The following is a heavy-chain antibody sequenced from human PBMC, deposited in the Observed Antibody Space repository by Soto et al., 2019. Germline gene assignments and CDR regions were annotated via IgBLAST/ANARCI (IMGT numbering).Heavy chain of an antibody. CDR1: GFTFNNYD. J-gene: IGHJ6*02. Sequence: GGSLRLSCAASGFTFNNYDMNWVRQAPGKGLEWVASISSRSSYLYYADSVKGRFSISRDNAKNSLYLHMNSLRGEDTAVYYCARVGLNYFDTSGYYTYALDVWGQGTTVTVSS. V-gene: IGHV3-21*01. D-gene: IGHD3-22*01. CDR3: ARVGLNYFDTSGYYTYALDV. CDR2: ISSRSSYL.